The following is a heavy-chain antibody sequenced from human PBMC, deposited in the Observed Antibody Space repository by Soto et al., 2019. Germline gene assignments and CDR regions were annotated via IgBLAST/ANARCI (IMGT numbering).Heavy chain of an antibody. CDR1: GFTFSSAW. D-gene: IGHD3-3*01. CDR2: IKSKIEGGTI. V-gene: IGHV3-15*01. Sequence: EVQLVESGEGLVKPGWSLRLSCAASGFTFSSAWMSWVRQAPGKGLEWVGRIKSKIEGGTIDYAAPVKGRFTISRDDSESTLYLQMNSLKTDDTAVYYCTTGVRSGYYKYWGQGALVTVSS. J-gene: IGHJ4*02. CDR3: TTGVRSGYYKY.